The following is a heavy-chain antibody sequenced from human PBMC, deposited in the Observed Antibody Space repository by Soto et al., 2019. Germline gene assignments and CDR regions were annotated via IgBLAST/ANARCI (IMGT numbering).Heavy chain of an antibody. J-gene: IGHJ4*02. Sequence: EVQLVESGGGSVQAGGSLRLSCAASGFTFSSRSMNWVRQAPGKGLEWVSYISGHSTTIYYADSVKARFTISRDNAKNSLDLQMNSLRDEDSAVYYCARGELDRTIDQWGRGTLVTVSS. CDR2: ISGHSTTI. V-gene: IGHV3-48*02. CDR1: GFTFSSRS. D-gene: IGHD1-1*01. CDR3: ARGELDRTIDQ.